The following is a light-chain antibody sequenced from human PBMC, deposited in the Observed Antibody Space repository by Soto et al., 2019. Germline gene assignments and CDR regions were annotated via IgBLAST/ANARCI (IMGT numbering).Light chain of an antibody. Sequence: EIVLTQSPGTLSLSPGERATLSCRASQSVSNSYLAWYQHQPGQAPRLIIYGASSRATGIPDRFSGSGSGTDFTLTISRLEPEDFVVYYCQQYGGSPPGTFGQGTKLEIK. V-gene: IGKV3-20*01. CDR3: QQYGGSPPGT. CDR1: QSVSNSY. J-gene: IGKJ2*01. CDR2: GAS.